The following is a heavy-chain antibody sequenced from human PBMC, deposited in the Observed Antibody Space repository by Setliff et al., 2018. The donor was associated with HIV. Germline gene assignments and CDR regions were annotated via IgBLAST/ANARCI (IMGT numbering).Heavy chain of an antibody. CDR3: ASSTRKYFDFWSPYYIDV. Sequence: ASETLSLTCAVSGGSISSNNWWSWVRQPPGKGLEWIGYIYYSGTTYYNPSLKSRVTISLDTSMNQFSLKLTSVTAADTAVYYCASSTRKYFDFWSPYYIDVWGKGTTVTVSS. V-gene: IGHV4-4*02. CDR1: GGSISSNNW. CDR2: IYYSGTT. J-gene: IGHJ6*03. D-gene: IGHD3-3*01.